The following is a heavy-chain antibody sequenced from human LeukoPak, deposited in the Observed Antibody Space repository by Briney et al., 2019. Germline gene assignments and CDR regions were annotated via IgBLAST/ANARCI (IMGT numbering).Heavy chain of an antibody. J-gene: IGHJ4*02. D-gene: IGHD5-12*01. CDR3: VKPSGYSGYGYFFDY. CDR2: IVSNGGST. Sequence: GGSLRLSCSASGFTFSSSAMHWVRHAPGKGLEGVSAIVSNGGSTYYADSVKGRFTISRDNSKNTLYLQMSSLRAEDTAVYYCVKPSGYSGYGYFFDYWGQGTLVTVSS. V-gene: IGHV3-64D*06. CDR1: GFTFSSSA.